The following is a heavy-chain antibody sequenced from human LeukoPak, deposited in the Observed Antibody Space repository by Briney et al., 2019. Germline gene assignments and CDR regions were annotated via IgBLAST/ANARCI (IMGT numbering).Heavy chain of an antibody. J-gene: IGHJ6*03. D-gene: IGHD3-3*01. CDR3: ARLYDFWSGYASGYCYYMDV. CDR2: ISSSSSTI. V-gene: IGHV3-48*01. Sequence: PGGSLRLSCAASGFTFSSYSMNWVRQAPGKGLEWVSYISSSSSTIYYADSVKGRFTISRDNAKNSLYLQMNSLRAEDTAVYYCARLYDFWSGYASGYCYYMDVWGKGTTVTVSS. CDR1: GFTFSSYS.